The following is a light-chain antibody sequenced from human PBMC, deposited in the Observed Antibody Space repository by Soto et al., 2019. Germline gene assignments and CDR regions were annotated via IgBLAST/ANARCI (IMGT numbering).Light chain of an antibody. Sequence: DIVMTQSPDSLAVSLGERATINCKSSRSVLYSSNDKNYLAWYQQKPGQPPKLLIYWASTRESGVPDRFRGXXXXXXXXXXXXXXXXXDVAXYYXQQYYTTPFTFGPGTKVDI. CDR1: RSVLYSSNDKNY. CDR3: QQYYTTPFT. J-gene: IGKJ3*01. V-gene: IGKV4-1*01. CDR2: WAS.